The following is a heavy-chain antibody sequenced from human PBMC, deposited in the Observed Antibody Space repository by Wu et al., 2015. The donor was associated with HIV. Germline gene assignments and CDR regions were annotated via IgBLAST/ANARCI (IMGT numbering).Heavy chain of an antibody. CDR3: ARIVSVLVGATIRVRSHYFDY. CDR2: INPNSGGT. CDR1: GYTFTGYY. Sequence: QVQLVQSGAEVKKPGASVKVSCKASGYTFTGYYMHWVRQAPGQGLEWMGWINPNSGGTNYAQKFQGRVTMTRDTSISTAYMELSRLRSDDTAVYYCARIVSVLVGATIRVRSHYFDYVGPGNXWSPSPQ. D-gene: IGHD1-26*01. V-gene: IGHV1-2*02. J-gene: IGHJ4*02.